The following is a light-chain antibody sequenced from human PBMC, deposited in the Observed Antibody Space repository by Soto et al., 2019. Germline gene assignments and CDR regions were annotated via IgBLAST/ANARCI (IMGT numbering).Light chain of an antibody. CDR1: QSISSY. J-gene: IGKJ1*01. CDR3: QQSYSTLTWT. CDR2: AAS. V-gene: IGKV1-39*01. Sequence: DIQMTHSPSSMSASVGDRVTITCRASQSISSYFNWYQQKPGKAPKLLIYAASSLQSGVPSRFSGSGSGTDFTLTISSLQPEDFATYYCQQSYSTLTWTFGQGTKVEIK.